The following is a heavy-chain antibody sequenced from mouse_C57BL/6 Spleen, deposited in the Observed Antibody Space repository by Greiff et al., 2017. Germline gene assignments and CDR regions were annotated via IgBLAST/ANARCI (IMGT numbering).Heavy chain of an antibody. CDR1: GYTFTSYW. J-gene: IGHJ3*01. CDR3: ARPWEGFAY. Sequence: QVQLQQPGAELVKPGASVKLSCKASGYTFTSYWMHWVQQRPGQGLEWIGMIHPNSGSTNYNEKFKSKATLTVDKSSSTAYVQLSSLTSEDSAVYYCARPWEGFAYWGQGALVTVSA. D-gene: IGHD4-1*01. CDR2: IHPNSGST. V-gene: IGHV1-64*01.